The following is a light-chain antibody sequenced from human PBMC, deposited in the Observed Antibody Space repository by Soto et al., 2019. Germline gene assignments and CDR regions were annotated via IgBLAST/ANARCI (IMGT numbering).Light chain of an antibody. CDR3: TSYRNSGTWV. J-gene: IGLJ3*02. CDR2: EVI. V-gene: IGLV2-14*01. Sequence: QSALTQPASVSGSPGQSITISCAGTSSDVGGYNYVSWYQQHPDKAPKLMIYEVINRPSGVSNRFSGSTSGNTASLTISGLQAEDEDDYYCTSYRNSGTWVFGGGTKLTVL. CDR1: SSDVGGYNY.